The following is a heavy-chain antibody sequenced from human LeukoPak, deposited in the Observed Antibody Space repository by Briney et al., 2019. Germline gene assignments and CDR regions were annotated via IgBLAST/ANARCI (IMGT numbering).Heavy chain of an antibody. V-gene: IGHV4-39*07. CDR1: GGSISSSSYY. Sequence: SETLSLTCAVSGGSISSSSYYWGWIRQPPGKGLEWIGSIYYSGSTYYNPSLKSRVTISVDTSKNQFSLKLSSVTAADTAVYYCAGGGPIVATDYWGQGTLVTVSS. CDR2: IYYSGST. J-gene: IGHJ4*02. D-gene: IGHD5-12*01. CDR3: AGGGPIVATDY.